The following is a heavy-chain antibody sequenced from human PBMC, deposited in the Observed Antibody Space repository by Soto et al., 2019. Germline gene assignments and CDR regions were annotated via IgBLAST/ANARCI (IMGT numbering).Heavy chain of an antibody. D-gene: IGHD3-3*01. CDR2: IYYSGST. J-gene: IGHJ4*02. CDR3: ASRVSGYSYHLDY. Sequence: SETLSLTCTVSGGSISSSSYYWGWIRQPPGKGLEWIGSIYYSGSTYYNPSLKSRVTISVDTSKNQFSLKLSSVTAADTAVYYCASRVSGYSYHLDYWGQGTLVTVSS. V-gene: IGHV4-39*01. CDR1: GGSISSSSYY.